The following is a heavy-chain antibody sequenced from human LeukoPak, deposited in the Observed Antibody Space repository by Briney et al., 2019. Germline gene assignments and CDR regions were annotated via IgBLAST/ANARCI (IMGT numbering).Heavy chain of an antibody. J-gene: IGHJ4*02. CDR1: GDSISSSSYF. D-gene: IGHD3-22*01. Sequence: SETLSLTGTVSGDSISSSSYFWGWIRQPPGQGLEWIGSIHYSGSTYNNPSLKRRATISVDTSKNQFSLKLSSVTAADTAVYSCARQSDSSGYYSFNYWGQGTLVTVSS. CDR3: ARQSDSSGYYSFNY. V-gene: IGHV4-39*01. CDR2: IHYSGST.